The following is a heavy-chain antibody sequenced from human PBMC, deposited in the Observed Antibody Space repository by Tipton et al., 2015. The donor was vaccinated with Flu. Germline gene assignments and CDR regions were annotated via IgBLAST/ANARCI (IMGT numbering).Heavy chain of an antibody. V-gene: IGHV4-4*02. CDR2: IYHSGST. CDR1: GGSISSSNW. CDR3: ARAGGVYSDFWSGSNRRPGWFDP. Sequence: TLSLTCAVSGGSISSSNWWSWVRQPPGKGLEWIGEIYHSGSTNYNPSLKSRVTISVDKSKNQFSLKLSSVTAADTAVYYCARAGGVYSDFWSGSNRRPGWFDPWGQGTLVTVSS. J-gene: IGHJ5*02. D-gene: IGHD3-3*01.